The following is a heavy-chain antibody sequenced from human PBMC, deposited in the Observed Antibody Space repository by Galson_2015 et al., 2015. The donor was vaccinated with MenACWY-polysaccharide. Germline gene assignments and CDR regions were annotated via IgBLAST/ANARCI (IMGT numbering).Heavy chain of an antibody. J-gene: IGHJ4*02. V-gene: IGHV3-23*01. CDR2: ITTGGTT. CDR1: GFTFSNHV. D-gene: IGHD2-21*01. CDR3: ARERFCGGGSCFFYDY. Sequence: SLRLSCAASGFTFSNHVMAWVRQAPGEGLEWVSAITTGGTTFYATSVKGRFTISRDNSKNLLYLQMNSLRDEDTAVYYCARERFCGGGSCFFYDYWGQGMLVTVSS.